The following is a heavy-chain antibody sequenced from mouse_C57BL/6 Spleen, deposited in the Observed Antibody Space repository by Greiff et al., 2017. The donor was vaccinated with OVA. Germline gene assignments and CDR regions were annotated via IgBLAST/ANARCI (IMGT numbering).Heavy chain of an antibody. CDR3: ARGIYYDYDGYYFDY. Sequence: EVQVVESGPGLVKPSQSLSLTCSVTGYSITSGYYWNWIRQFPGNKLEWMGYISYDGSNNYNPSLKNRISITRDTSKNQFFLKLNSVTTEDTATYYCARGIYYDYDGYYFDYWGQGTTLTVSS. D-gene: IGHD2-4*01. J-gene: IGHJ2*01. CDR1: GYSITSGYY. CDR2: ISYDGSN. V-gene: IGHV3-6*01.